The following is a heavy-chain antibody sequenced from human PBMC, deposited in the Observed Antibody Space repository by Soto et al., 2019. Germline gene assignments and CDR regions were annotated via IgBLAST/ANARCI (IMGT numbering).Heavy chain of an antibody. Sequence: GPSVKVSCKASGSTFTSYGISWVRQAPGQGLEWMGWISAYNGNTNYAQKLQGRVTMTTDTSTSTAYMELRSLRSDDTAVYYCARDLVLLFFTAAAGNWFVPWGQGILVTVFS. CDR2: ISAYNGNT. J-gene: IGHJ5*02. CDR1: GSTFTSYG. V-gene: IGHV1-18*01. D-gene: IGHD6-13*01. CDR3: ARDLVLLFFTAAAGNWFVP.